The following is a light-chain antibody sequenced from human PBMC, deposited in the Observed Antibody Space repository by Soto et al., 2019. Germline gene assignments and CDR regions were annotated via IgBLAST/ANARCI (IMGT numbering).Light chain of an antibody. CDR1: QNVNSNH. Sequence: EIVLTQSPATLSLSPGERATLSCRASQNVNSNHIAWYQQKPGQAPRLLIYAPSSRATGIPERFSGSGSGTDFTLTISRLEPEDFAVYFCHQFGSSPQTFGRGTKVEIK. V-gene: IGKV3-20*01. CDR2: APS. J-gene: IGKJ1*01. CDR3: HQFGSSPQT.